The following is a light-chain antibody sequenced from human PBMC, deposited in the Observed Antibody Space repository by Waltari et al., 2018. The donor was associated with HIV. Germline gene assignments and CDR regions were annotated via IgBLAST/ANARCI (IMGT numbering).Light chain of an antibody. V-gene: IGLV1-47*01. Sequence: QSVLTQPPSASGTPGQRVTISCSGSSSNIGSNYVYWYQQLPGTAPKHLIYRKNQRPSGVTDRFAGSKSGTSASLAISGLRSEDEADYYCAAWDDRLSGWVFGGGTKLTVL. CDR3: AAWDDRLSGWV. CDR2: RKN. CDR1: SSNIGSNY. J-gene: IGLJ3*02.